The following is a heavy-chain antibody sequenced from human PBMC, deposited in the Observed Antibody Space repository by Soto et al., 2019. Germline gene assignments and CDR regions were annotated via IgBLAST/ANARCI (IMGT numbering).Heavy chain of an antibody. CDR1: GGSSSSYY. D-gene: IGHD6-6*01. V-gene: IGHV4-59*01. Sequence: QVQLQESGPGLVKPSETLALTCTVSGGSSSSYYWSWVRQPPGKGLEWIGDIYYSGSTNYNPSLRSRVTISVDTSKNQFSLKLTSVTAADTAVYYCARYGSSSAYFQYWGQGTLVTVSS. CDR2: IYYSGST. J-gene: IGHJ4*02. CDR3: ARYGSSSAYFQY.